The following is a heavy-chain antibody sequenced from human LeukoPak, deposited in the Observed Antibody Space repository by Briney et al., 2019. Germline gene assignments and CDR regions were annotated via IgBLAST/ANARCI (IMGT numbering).Heavy chain of an antibody. D-gene: IGHD2-2*01. CDR3: ARDAARVVPAAYYYYYGMDV. CDR2: ISYDGSYK. J-gene: IGHJ6*02. Sequence: GGSLRLSCAASGFTFSSYAMHWVRQAPGKGLEWVASISYDGSYKYYTDPAKGRFTVSRDNSKNTLYLQMNSLRAEDTAVYYCARDAARVVPAAYYYYYGMDVWGQGTTVTVSS. V-gene: IGHV3-30-3*01. CDR1: GFTFSSYA.